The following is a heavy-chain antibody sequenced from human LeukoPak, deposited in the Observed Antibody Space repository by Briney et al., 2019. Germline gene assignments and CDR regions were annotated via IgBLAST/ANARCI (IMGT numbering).Heavy chain of an antibody. CDR1: GFTFGSYT. V-gene: IGHV3-21*06. D-gene: IGHD5-24*01. J-gene: IGHJ1*01. Sequence: GGSLRLSCAASGFTFGSYTMNWVRQAPGKGLEWISSISSGSTYIHYADSVKGRFTVSRDNAKNSLFLQLNSLRAEDTATYFCAAASRDGDNYEGYFHHWVQGTLVTVSS. CDR3: AAASRDGDNYEGYFHH. CDR2: ISSGSTYI.